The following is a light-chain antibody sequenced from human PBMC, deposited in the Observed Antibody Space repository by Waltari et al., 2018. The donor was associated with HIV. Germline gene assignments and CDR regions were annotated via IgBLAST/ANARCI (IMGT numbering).Light chain of an antibody. J-gene: IGLJ1*01. CDR2: DVS. Sequence: QSALTQPASVSGSPGQSITISCTGTSSDVGNYNYVSWYQQHPGKAPKLRIYDVSKRPSWVSNRFSGSKSGNTASLTISGLQAEDEADYYCCSYAGSSTFVFGTGTKVTVL. V-gene: IGLV2-23*02. CDR3: CSYAGSSTFV. CDR1: SSDVGNYNY.